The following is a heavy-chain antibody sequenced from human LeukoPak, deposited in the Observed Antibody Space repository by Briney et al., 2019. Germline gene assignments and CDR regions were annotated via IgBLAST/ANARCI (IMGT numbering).Heavy chain of an antibody. CDR3: ARGGPAAIRGFDY. V-gene: IGHV1-69*13. CDR2: IIPIFGTA. D-gene: IGHD2-2*01. CDR1: GGTFSNYA. J-gene: IGHJ4*02. Sequence: SVKVSCKASGGTFSNYAIIWVRQAPGQGLEWMGGIIPIFGTANYAQKFQGRVTITADEATSTAYMELSSLRSEDTAVYYCARGGPAAIRGFDYWGQGTLVTVSS.